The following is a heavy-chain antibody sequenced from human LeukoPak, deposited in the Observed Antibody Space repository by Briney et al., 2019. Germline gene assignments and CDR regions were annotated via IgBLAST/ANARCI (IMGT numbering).Heavy chain of an antibody. CDR2: ISSSSSYI. D-gene: IGHD3-10*01. J-gene: IGHJ4*02. CDR1: GFTFSSYS. CDR3: ASDFSLFSGGSGELDY. Sequence: GGSLRLSCAASGFTFSSYSMNWVRQAPGKGLEWVSSISSSSSYIYYADSVKGRFTISRDNAKNSLYLKMNSLRDEDTAVYYCASDFSLFSGGSGELDYWGQGTLVTVSS. V-gene: IGHV3-21*01.